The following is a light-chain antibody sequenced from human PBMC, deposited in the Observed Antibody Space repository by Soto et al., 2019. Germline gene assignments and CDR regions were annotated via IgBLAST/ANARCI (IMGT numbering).Light chain of an antibody. CDR2: DAS. CDR1: QTISSW. V-gene: IGKV1-5*01. CDR3: QQYNGYSTWP. J-gene: IGKJ1*01. Sequence: IQMTQPPSPLSVSIGDRVTITCRASQTISSWLAWYQQKPGKAPEVLVWDASSLQRGVPSRFSGSGSGTEFTLTISSLQPDDFATYYCQQYNGYSTWPVGQGSKVAIK.